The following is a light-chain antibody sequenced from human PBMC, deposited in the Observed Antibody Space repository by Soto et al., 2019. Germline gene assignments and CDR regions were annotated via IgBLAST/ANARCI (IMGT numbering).Light chain of an antibody. CDR2: AAS. J-gene: IGKJ1*01. CDR1: QPISNY. Sequence: DIQMTQSPSSLSASVGDRVTITCRASQPISNYLNWYQQKPGKAPKLLIYAASSLQSRVPSRLSGSGSGTDFTLAISSLQPEDFATYYCQQSYSTPWTFGQGTKVEIK. CDR3: QQSYSTPWT. V-gene: IGKV1-39*01.